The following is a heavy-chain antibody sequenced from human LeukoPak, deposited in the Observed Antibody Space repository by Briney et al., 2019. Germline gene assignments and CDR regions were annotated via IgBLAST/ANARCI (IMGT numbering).Heavy chain of an antibody. CDR1: GFIFSDYY. CDR2: ISSSSGTI. D-gene: IGHD4-23*01. Sequence: GGSLRLSCAASGFIFSDYYMNWIRQSPEKGLEWVSYISSSSGTIYYADSVKDRFISSRDNAKNSLYLQMNSLGAEDTAVYYCARDSGGGNFDFWGQGALVTVSS. J-gene: IGHJ4*02. CDR3: ARDSGGGNFDF. V-gene: IGHV3-11*01.